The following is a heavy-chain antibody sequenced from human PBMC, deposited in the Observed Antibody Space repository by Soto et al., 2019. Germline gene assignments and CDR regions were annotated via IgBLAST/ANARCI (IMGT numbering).Heavy chain of an antibody. CDR1: GFTFSAYG. CDR2: ISFDSRDK. Sequence: QVQLVESGGGVVQPGRSLRLSCAASGFTFSAYGIHWVRQAPGKGLEWVATISFDSRDKLYVDSMNGRLTISRENSRNTVYLQMDSRRAEATADYHCARVCGGDCGDAFDVWGQGTVVAVSP. V-gene: IGHV3-33*05. J-gene: IGHJ3*01. CDR3: ARVCGGDCGDAFDV. D-gene: IGHD2-21*02.